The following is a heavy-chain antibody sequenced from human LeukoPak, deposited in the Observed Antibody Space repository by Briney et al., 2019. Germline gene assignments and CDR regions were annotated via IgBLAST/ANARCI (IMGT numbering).Heavy chain of an antibody. CDR2: INSDGSST. V-gene: IGHV3-74*01. Sequence: GGSLRLSCAASGFTFSSYWMHWVRQAPGKGLVWVSRINSDGSSTSYADSVKGRFTISRDNAKNTLYLQMNSLRAEDTAVYYCARENGEARYAFDIWGQGTMVTVSS. J-gene: IGHJ3*02. CDR1: GFTFSSYW. D-gene: IGHD4-17*01. CDR3: ARENGEARYAFDI.